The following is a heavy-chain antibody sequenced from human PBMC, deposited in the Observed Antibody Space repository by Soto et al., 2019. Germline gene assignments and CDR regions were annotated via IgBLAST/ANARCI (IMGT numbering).Heavy chain of an antibody. CDR2: ISGSGGST. J-gene: IGHJ6*02. D-gene: IGHD3-10*02. CDR1: GFTFSSYA. CDR3: AKDWSTMSRYGMDV. Sequence: GVLRLSCAASGFTFSSYAMSWVRQAPGKGLEWVSAISGSGGSTYYADSVKGRFTIPRDNSKNTLYLQMNSLRAEDTAVYYCAKDWSTMSRYGMDVWGQGTTVTVSS. V-gene: IGHV3-23*01.